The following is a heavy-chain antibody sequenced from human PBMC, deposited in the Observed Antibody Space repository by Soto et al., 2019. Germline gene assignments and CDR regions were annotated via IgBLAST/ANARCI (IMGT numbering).Heavy chain of an antibody. V-gene: IGHV3-23*01. J-gene: IGHJ4*02. D-gene: IGHD1-1*01. CDR2: IVGNGGTT. CDR1: GFIFSNHA. CDR3: AKVLYGITYGKYDY. Sequence: EVQLLESGGGLVQPGGSLRVSCAASGFIFSNHAMNWVRQAPGKGLEWVSGIVGNGGTTHYADSVKGRFTISRDNSKNTLYLQMDSLRADDTALYYCAKVLYGITYGKYDYWGQGTLVTVSS.